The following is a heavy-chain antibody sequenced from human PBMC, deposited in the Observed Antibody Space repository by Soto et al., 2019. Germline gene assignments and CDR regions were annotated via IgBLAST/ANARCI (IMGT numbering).Heavy chain of an antibody. J-gene: IGHJ5*02. CDR1: GFTFSSYA. D-gene: IGHD3-16*01. CDR3: PKDLYSYDFSLDDS. CDR2: VSYDGSIE. V-gene: IGHV3-30*04. Sequence: EHLVESGGGVVQPGRSLRLSCTGSGFTFSSYAMHWVRLAPGKGLEWVAVVSYDGSIENYADSVSGRFTISRHNSKNTVFPHMNRLRVDDTAVYYCPKDLYSYDFSLDDSWGKGTLVTVSS.